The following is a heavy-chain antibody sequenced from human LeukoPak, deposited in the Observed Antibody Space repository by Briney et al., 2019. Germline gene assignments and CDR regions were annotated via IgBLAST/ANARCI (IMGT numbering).Heavy chain of an antibody. CDR3: ARSVLTYDLWFGELLSPTNWFDP. Sequence: SQTLSLTCTVSGASISSGDYLWSWIRQPPGMGPEWIGNIYYSGSTNYNPSLKSRVTISVDTSKNQFSLKLSSVTAADTAVYYCARSVLTYDLWFGELLSPTNWFDPWGQGTLVTVSS. CDR2: IYYSGST. D-gene: IGHD3-10*01. J-gene: IGHJ5*02. V-gene: IGHV4-30-4*01. CDR1: GASISSGDYL.